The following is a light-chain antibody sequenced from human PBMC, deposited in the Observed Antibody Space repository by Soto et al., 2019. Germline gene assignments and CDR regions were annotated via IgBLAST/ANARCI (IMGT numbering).Light chain of an antibody. Sequence: EIVLTQSPGTLSLSPGERATLSCRASQSVGSTYSAWYQQKPVQAPRLLIFGASSRATGIPDRFSGSGSGTDFTLTISRLEPEDSAVYFCQQYGSSAYTFGQGTKVDIK. V-gene: IGKV3-20*01. CDR1: QSVGSTY. CDR3: QQYGSSAYT. J-gene: IGKJ2*01. CDR2: GAS.